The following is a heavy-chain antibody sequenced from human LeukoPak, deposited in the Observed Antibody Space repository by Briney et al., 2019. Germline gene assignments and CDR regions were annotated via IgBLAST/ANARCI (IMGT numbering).Heavy chain of an antibody. CDR1: GYTFTSYY. V-gene: IGHV1-46*01. CDR3: TTLSSWRFDGTYVIDY. Sequence: ASVRVSCKASGYTFTSYYMHWVRQAPGQGLEWMGIINPSGGTTTYAQKFQGRVTMTRDTSTSTVYMELSSLKTEDTAVYYCTTLSSWRFDGTYVIDYWGQGTLVTVSS. D-gene: IGHD1-26*01. CDR2: INPSGGTT. J-gene: IGHJ4*02.